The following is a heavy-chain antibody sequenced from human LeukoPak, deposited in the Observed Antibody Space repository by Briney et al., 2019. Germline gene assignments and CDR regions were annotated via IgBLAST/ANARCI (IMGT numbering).Heavy chain of an antibody. CDR2: ISSSGSTI. D-gene: IGHD3-10*01. V-gene: IGHV3-11*04. Sequence: GGSLRLSCAASGFTFSDYYMSWIRQAPGKGLEWVSYISSSGSTIYYADSVKGRFTISRDNAKNSLFLQMNSLRVEDTAVYYCARDLEGSQNYGSGSYPFDSWGQGTLVTVSS. CDR1: GFTFSDYY. CDR3: ARDLEGSQNYGSGSYPFDS. J-gene: IGHJ4*02.